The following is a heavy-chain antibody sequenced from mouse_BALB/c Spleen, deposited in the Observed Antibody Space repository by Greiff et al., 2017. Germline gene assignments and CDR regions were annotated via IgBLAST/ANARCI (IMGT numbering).Heavy chain of an antibody. Sequence: VQLQQSAAELARPGASVKMSCKASGYSFTSYWMHWVKQRPGQGLEWIGMIDPSDSETRLNQKFKDKATLTVDKSSSTAYMQLSSPTSEDSAVYYCASYGHYYAMDYWGQGTSVTVSS. CDR3: ASYGHYYAMDY. CDR2: IDPSDSET. J-gene: IGHJ4*01. V-gene: IGHV1-74*01. D-gene: IGHD1-1*02. CDR1: GYSFTSYW.